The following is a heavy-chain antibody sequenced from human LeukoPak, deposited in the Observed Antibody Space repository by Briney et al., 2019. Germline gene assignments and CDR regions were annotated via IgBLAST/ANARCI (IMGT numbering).Heavy chain of an antibody. CDR2: ISGNGGSA. V-gene: IGHV3-64*02. D-gene: IGHD2-2*01. Sequence: PGGSLRLSCAASGFSFSYYAMNWVRQAPGKGLGHVSTISGNGGSAYYGDSVKGRFTISRDNSKNTVFLQMGSLRADDMAVYFCARVPRPCGSSTSCQGAFDVWGQGTMVTVSS. J-gene: IGHJ3*01. CDR3: ARVPRPCGSSTSCQGAFDV. CDR1: GFSFSYYA.